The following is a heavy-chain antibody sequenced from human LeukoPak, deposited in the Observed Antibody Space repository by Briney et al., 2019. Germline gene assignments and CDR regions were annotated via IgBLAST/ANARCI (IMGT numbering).Heavy chain of an antibody. CDR1: GGTFSSYA. J-gene: IGHJ3*02. V-gene: IGHV1-2*04. CDR2: INPNSGGT. Sequence: GASVKVSCKASGGTFSSYAISWVRQAPGQGLEWMGWINPNSGGTNYAQKFQGWVTMTRDTSISTAYMELSRLRSDDTAVYYCARGIDQGPNYYSSGSYYPDDAFDIWGQGTMVTVSS. D-gene: IGHD3-10*01. CDR3: ARGIDQGPNYYSSGSYYPDDAFDI.